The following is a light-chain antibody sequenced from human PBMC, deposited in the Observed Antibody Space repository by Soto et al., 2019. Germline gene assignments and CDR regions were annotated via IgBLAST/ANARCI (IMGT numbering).Light chain of an antibody. CDR2: YAS. CDR3: QQTTRFTRT. V-gene: IGKV1-12*01. Sequence: DIQMTQSPSSVSASVGDRVTITCLASQGIDSWLAWYQQKPGKAPKLLIYYASNLQSVVPARFSGSGSGIDFTLTISNLQHEDFATYSCQQTTRFTRTFGPGTKVDIK. CDR1: QGIDSW. J-gene: IGKJ3*01.